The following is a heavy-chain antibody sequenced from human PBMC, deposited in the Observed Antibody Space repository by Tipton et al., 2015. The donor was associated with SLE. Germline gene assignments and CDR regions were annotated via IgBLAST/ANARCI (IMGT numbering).Heavy chain of an antibody. CDR3: ARGSYSSPILDT. Sequence: TLSLTCTVSGGSIISYYWSWIRQSPGKGLEWIGYIYSSGSTKYNPSLKSRVTISVDTSKRQVSLNLISVTVADTALYYCARGSYSSPILDTWGQGTLVTVSS. CDR1: GGSIISYY. D-gene: IGHD6-13*01. CDR2: IYSSGST. J-gene: IGHJ5*02. V-gene: IGHV4-4*08.